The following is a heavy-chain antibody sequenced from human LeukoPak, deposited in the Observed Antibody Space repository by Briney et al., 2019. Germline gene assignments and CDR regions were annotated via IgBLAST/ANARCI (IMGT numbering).Heavy chain of an antibody. CDR3: APLGAATILELDY. CDR2: ISSSSSYI. D-gene: IGHD1-26*01. J-gene: IGHJ4*02. Sequence: GGSLRLSCAASGFTFSSYSMNWVRQAPGKGLEWVSSISSSSSYIYYADSVKGRFTISRDNAKNSLYLQMNSLRAEDTAVYYCAPLGAATILELDYWGQGTLVTVSS. V-gene: IGHV3-21*01. CDR1: GFTFSSYS.